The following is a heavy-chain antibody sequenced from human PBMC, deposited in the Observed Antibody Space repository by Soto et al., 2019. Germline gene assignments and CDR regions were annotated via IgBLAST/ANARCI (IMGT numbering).Heavy chain of an antibody. CDR3: TREFMVRGVIIGSGGMDV. CDR2: VTPSGRS. V-gene: IGHV4-34*01. Sequence: QVQLQQWGARLLKPSETLSLTCAVYGGSFSSYFWNWVRQPPGKGLEWIGEVTPSGRSNYNPSLKSRVTISKDTSKNQFSLEVSSVTAADTAVYYCTREFMVRGVIIGSGGMDVWGQGTTVTVSS. CDR1: GGSFSSYF. J-gene: IGHJ6*02. D-gene: IGHD3-10*01.